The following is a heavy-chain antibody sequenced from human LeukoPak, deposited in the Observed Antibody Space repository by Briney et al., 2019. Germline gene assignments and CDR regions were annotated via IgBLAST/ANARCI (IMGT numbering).Heavy chain of an antibody. CDR3: ASVDSSGYSPGY. Sequence: ASVKVSCKASGGTFSSYAISWVRQAPGQGLEWMGGIIPIFGTANYAQKFQGRVTITTDESTSTAYMELSSLRSEDTAVYYCASVDSSGYSPGYWGQGTLVTVSS. D-gene: IGHD3-22*01. V-gene: IGHV1-69*05. J-gene: IGHJ4*02. CDR1: GGTFSSYA. CDR2: IIPIFGTA.